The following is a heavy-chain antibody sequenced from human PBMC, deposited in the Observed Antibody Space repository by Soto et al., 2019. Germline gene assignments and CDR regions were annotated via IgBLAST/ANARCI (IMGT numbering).Heavy chain of an antibody. V-gene: IGHV3-7*01. D-gene: IGHD5-18*01. Sequence: EVQLVESGGGLVQPGGSLRLSCAASGFTFSRYWMSWVRQAPGKGLEGVANINQDGSERYYVDSVKGRFTISRDNAKNSLYLQMNSLRAEDTAVYYCTIDTAISIYWGQGTLLTVSS. CDR2: INQDGSER. CDR3: TIDTAISIY. CDR1: GFTFSRYW. J-gene: IGHJ4*02.